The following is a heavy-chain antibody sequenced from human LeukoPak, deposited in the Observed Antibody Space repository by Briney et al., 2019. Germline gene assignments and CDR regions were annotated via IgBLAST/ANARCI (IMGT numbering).Heavy chain of an antibody. J-gene: IGHJ4*02. Sequence: GGSLRLSCEDSGFTFRSYEMNWVRQAPGKGLEWIAYLSSSGSAFSYADSVKGRFTIARDNAKNSVYLEMNSLRADDTAAYYCARSARLMKGVVEVTALDDWGQGTLVTVSS. V-gene: IGHV3-48*03. CDR3: ARSARLMKGVVEVTALDD. D-gene: IGHD3-3*01. CDR2: LSSSGSAF. CDR1: GFTFRSYE.